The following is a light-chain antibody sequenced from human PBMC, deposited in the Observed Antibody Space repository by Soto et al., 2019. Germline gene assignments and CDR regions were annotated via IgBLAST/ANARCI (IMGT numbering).Light chain of an antibody. J-gene: IGKJ3*01. CDR2: GAS. Sequence: DVQMTQSPSSLSASVGDRVTITCRASQGISHYLAWYQQKPGRVPKLLIYGASTLHSGVPSRFSGSGSGTDFTLPINNLQPEDVATYYCQRYNSVPNTFGPGTKVDIK. CDR1: QGISHY. CDR3: QRYNSVPNT. V-gene: IGKV1-27*01.